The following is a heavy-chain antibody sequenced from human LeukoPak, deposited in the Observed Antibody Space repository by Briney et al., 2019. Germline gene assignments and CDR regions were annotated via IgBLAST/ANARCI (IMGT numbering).Heavy chain of an antibody. CDR2: ISGSGGST. CDR1: GFTFSSYG. CDR3: ARAHNWKYGSFDF. V-gene: IGHV3-23*01. D-gene: IGHD1-7*01. Sequence: GGSLRLSCAASGFTFSSYGMSWVRQAPGKGLEWVSAISGSGGSTYYADSVKGRFTISRDNAKNSLYLQMNSLRAEDTAVYYCARAHNWKYGSFDFWGQGTLVTVSS. J-gene: IGHJ4*02.